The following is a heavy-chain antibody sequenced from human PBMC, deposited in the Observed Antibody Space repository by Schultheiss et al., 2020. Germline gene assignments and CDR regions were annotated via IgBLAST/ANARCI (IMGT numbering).Heavy chain of an antibody. CDR2: ISSSSSTI. CDR3: AKDRIAVAEPSSMDV. D-gene: IGHD6-19*01. Sequence: GGSLRLSCAASGFTFSNAWMNWVRQAPGKGLEWVSYISSSSSTIYYADSVKGRFTISRDNPINTLYLQMNSLRAEDTAVYYCAKDRIAVAEPSSMDVWGQGTTVTVSS. J-gene: IGHJ6*02. CDR1: GFTFSNAW. V-gene: IGHV3-48*01.